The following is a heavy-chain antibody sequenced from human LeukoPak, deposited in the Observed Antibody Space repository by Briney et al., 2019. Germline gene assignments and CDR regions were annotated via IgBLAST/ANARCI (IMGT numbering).Heavy chain of an antibody. CDR3: ARENVLRFLEWSLSV. CDR1: GFTFSSYA. D-gene: IGHD3-3*01. V-gene: IGHV3-30-3*01. CDR2: ISYDGSNK. J-gene: IGHJ6*02. Sequence: GGSLRLSCAASGFTFSSYAMHWVRQAPGKGLEWVAVISYDGSNKYYADSVKGRFTISRDNSKNTLYLQMNSLRAEDTAVYYCARENVLRFLEWSLSVWGQGTTVTVSS.